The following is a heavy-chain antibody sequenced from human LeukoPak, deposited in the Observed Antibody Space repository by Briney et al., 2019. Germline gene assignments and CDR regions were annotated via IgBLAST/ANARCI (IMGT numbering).Heavy chain of an antibody. Sequence: GESLKISCKASGYSFPNYWIGWVRQMPGKGLEWVGIIYPADSDIRYSPSFQGQVTISADKSITTTYLQWSSLKASDTAMYYCARHRYCTTATCPSHFHHWGQGALVTVSS. D-gene: IGHD2-8*01. J-gene: IGHJ1*01. V-gene: IGHV5-51*01. CDR2: IYPADSDI. CDR1: GYSFPNYW. CDR3: ARHRYCTTATCPSHFHH.